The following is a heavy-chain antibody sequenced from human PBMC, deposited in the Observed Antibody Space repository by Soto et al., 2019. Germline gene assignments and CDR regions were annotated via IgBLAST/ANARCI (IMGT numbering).Heavy chain of an antibody. J-gene: IGHJ6*02. D-gene: IGHD3-22*01. V-gene: IGHV4-59*01. CDR1: GGSISSYY. CDR3: AREGYDSRNSYYYGMDV. Sequence: QVQLQESGPGLVKPSETLSLTCTVSGGSISSYYWSWIRQPPGKGLEWIGYIYYSGSTNYNPSLKSQGTISLDTSTSRFSLKLSSATAADTAVYYCAREGYDSRNSYYYGMDVWGQGTTVTVSS. CDR2: IYYSGST.